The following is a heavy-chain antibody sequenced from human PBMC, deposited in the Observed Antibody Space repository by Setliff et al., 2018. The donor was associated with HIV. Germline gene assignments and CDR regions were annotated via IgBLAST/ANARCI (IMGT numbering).Heavy chain of an antibody. CDR3: AGGRFSSSWDGGFFDP. CDR1: GYIFTNQY. J-gene: IGHJ5*02. V-gene: IGHV1-3*01. D-gene: IGHD6-13*01. Sequence: ASVKVSCKASGYIFTNQYITWVRQAPGQRLEWMGWINAGNGNTKYSQKFQGRVTITRDTSASTAYMELSSLRSEDTAVYYCAGGRFSSSWDGGFFDPWGLGTLVTVS. CDR2: INAGNGNT.